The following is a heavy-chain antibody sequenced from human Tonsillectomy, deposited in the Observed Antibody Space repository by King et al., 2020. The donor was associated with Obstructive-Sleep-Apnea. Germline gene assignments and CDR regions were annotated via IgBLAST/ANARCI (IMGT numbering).Heavy chain of an antibody. CDR1: GYTFTSYY. Sequence: QLVQSGAEVKKPGASVKVSCKASGYTFTSYYMHWVRQAPGQGLEWMGIINPSGGSTSYAQKFQGRVTMTRDTSTSTVYMELSSLRSEDTAVYYCARDVTANRYYYYGMDVWGQGTTVTVSS. CDR2: INPSGGST. CDR3: ARDVTANRYYYYGMDV. D-gene: IGHD2-21*02. J-gene: IGHJ6*02. V-gene: IGHV1-46*01.